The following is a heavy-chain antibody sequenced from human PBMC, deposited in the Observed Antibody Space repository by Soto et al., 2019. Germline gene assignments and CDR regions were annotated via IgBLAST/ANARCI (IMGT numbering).Heavy chain of an antibody. CDR2: IYHSGST. D-gene: IGHD3-10*01. CDR3: ARDRGYYYVSGSYHEVNWFDP. Sequence: QVQLQESGPGLVKPSGTLSLTCAVSGGSISSSNWWSWVRQPPGKGLEWVGEIYHSGSTNYNPSRKSRVIISVDKSKNPCSLKLSSVTAADTAVYYCARDRGYYYVSGSYHEVNWFDPWGQGTLVTVSS. V-gene: IGHV4-4*02. J-gene: IGHJ5*02. CDR1: GGSISSSNW.